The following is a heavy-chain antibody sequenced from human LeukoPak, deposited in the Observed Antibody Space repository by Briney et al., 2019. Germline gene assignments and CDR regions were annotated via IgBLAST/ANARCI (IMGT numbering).Heavy chain of an antibody. CDR3: ATDLEVPAAKYFDY. J-gene: IGHJ4*02. Sequence: QPGRSLRLSCAASGFAFSNYGMHWVRQAPGRGLEWVAVISKDGNNKYYVDSVKGRFTISRDNSENTLYLQMNSLRTEDTAVYYCATDLEVPAAKYFDYWGQGTLVTVSS. CDR1: GFAFSNYG. CDR2: ISKDGNNK. V-gene: IGHV3-30*03. D-gene: IGHD2-2*01.